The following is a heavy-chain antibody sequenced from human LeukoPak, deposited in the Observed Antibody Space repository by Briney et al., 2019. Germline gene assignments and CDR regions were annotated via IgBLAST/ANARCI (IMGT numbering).Heavy chain of an antibody. CDR3: ARGTYSSGWHFDY. D-gene: IGHD6-19*01. CDR1: GGSISGDH. Sequence: SETLSLTCTVSGGSISGDHWNWIRQPPGKGLEWIGYIYYSGSTNYNPSLKSRVTISVDTSKNQFSLKLSSVTAADTAVYYCARGTYSSGWHFDYWGQGTLVTVSS. J-gene: IGHJ4*02. CDR2: IYYSGST. V-gene: IGHV4-59*01.